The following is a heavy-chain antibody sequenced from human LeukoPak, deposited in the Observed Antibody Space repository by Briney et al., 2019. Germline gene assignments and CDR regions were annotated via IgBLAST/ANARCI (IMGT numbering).Heavy chain of an antibody. Sequence: GGSLRLSCAASGFTFSSYWMHWVRQAPGKGLVWVSRINSDGSSTSYADSVKGRFTISRDNAKNTLYLQMNSLRAEDTAVYYCARDGPMVRGVIPSRSYYYYMDVWGKGTTVTISS. J-gene: IGHJ6*03. D-gene: IGHD3-10*01. CDR3: ARDGPMVRGVIPSRSYYYYMDV. CDR1: GFTFSSYW. V-gene: IGHV3-74*01. CDR2: INSDGSST.